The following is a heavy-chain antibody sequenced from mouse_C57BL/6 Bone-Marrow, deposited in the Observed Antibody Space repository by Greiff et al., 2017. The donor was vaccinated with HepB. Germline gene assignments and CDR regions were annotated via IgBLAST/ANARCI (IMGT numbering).Heavy chain of an antibody. CDR1: GFTFSSYA. CDR2: ISDGGSYT. CDR3: ARGGPWFAY. J-gene: IGHJ3*01. Sequence: EVKVEESGGGLVKPGGSLKLSCAASGFTFSSYAMSWVRQTPEKRLEWVATISDGGSYTYYPDNVKGRFTISRDNAKNNLYLQMSHLKSEDTAMYYCARGGPWFAYWGQGTLVTVSA. V-gene: IGHV5-4*03.